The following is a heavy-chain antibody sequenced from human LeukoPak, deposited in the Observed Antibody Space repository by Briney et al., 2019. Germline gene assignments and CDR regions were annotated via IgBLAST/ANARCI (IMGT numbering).Heavy chain of an antibody. Sequence: PSETLSLTCAVYGGSFSGYYWSWIRQPPGKGLEWIGYIYYSGSTNYNPSLKSRVTISVDTSKNQFSLKLSSVTAADTAVYYCARGRRYTSRPGYSGPMDVWGQGTTVTVSS. J-gene: IGHJ6*02. D-gene: IGHD5-12*01. CDR1: GGSFSGYY. CDR2: IYYSGST. V-gene: IGHV4-59*12. CDR3: ARGRRYTSRPGYSGPMDV.